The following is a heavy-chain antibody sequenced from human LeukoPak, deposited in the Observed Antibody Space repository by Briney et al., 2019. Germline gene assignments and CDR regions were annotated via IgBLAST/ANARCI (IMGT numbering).Heavy chain of an antibody. D-gene: IGHD3-22*01. CDR1: GGSISSSSYY. V-gene: IGHV4-39*07. CDR2: IYYSGST. J-gene: IGHJ3*02. Sequence: PSETLSLTCTVSGGSISSSSYYWGWIRQPPGKGLEWIGSIYYSGSTYYNPSLKSRVTISVDTSKNQFSLKLSSVTAADTAVYYCASLRVDYYDSSGYYCGAFDIWGQGTMVTVSS. CDR3: ASLRVDYYDSSGYYCGAFDI.